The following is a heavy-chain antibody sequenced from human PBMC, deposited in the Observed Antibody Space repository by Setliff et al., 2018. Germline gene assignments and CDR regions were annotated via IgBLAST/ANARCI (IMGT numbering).Heavy chain of an antibody. CDR1: AYIFNSYG. D-gene: IGHD2-8*02. CDR3: AISTLSIRTAGSCPNAFDV. Sequence: ASVKVSCKASAYIFNSYGISWVRQAPGQGLEWMGWISSYNDVTNYAQRFQGRVTMTTDTSTSATFMELRSLRSDDTAVYYCAISTLSIRTAGSCPNAFDVWGQGTMVTVSS. J-gene: IGHJ3*01. V-gene: IGHV1-18*01. CDR2: ISSYNDVT.